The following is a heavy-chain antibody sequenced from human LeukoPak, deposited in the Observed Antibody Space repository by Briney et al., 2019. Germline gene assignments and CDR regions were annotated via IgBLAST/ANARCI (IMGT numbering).Heavy chain of an antibody. D-gene: IGHD3-10*01. CDR3: ARVLWFGELLSYYFDY. Sequence: ASVKVSCKASGGTFSSYAISWVRQAPGQGLEWMGGIIPIFGTANYAQKFQGRVTITADESTSTAYMGLSSLRSEDTAVYYCARVLWFGELLSYYFDYWGQGTLVTVSS. CDR2: IIPIFGTA. V-gene: IGHV1-69*13. J-gene: IGHJ4*02. CDR1: GGTFSSYA.